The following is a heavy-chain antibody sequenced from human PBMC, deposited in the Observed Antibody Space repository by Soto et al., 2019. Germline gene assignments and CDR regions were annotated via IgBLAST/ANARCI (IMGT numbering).Heavy chain of an antibody. CDR1: GYTFTIYG. J-gene: IGHJ4*02. CDR3: ARVDYYDSSGYYGY. D-gene: IGHD3-22*01. Sequence: QVQLVQSGAEVKKPGASVKVSCKASGYTFTIYGISWVRQAPGQGLEWMGWISGYNGNTDYAQNLQHRVTLTTDASTSSGYMELRSLRSDDTAVYYCARVDYYDSSGYYGYWGQGTLITVSS. CDR2: ISGYNGNT. V-gene: IGHV1-18*04.